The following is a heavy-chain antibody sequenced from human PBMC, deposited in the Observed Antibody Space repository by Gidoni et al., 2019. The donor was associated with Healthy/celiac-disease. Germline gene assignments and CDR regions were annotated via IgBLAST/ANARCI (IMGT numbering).Heavy chain of an antibody. V-gene: IGHV3-33*01. CDR1: GFTFSSYG. D-gene: IGHD2-15*01. Sequence: QVQLVESGGGVVQPGRSLRLSCAASGFTFSSYGRHWVRQAPGKGLEWVAVIWYDGSNKYYADSVKGRFTISRDNSKNTLYLQMNSLRAEDTAVYYCARDSDSGAIRGGPPRYYFDYWGQGTLVTVSS. CDR3: ARDSDSGAIRGGPPRYYFDY. CDR2: IWYDGSNK. J-gene: IGHJ4*02.